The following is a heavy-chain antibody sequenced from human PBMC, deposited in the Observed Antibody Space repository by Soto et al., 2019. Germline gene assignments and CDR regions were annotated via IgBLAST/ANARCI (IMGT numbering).Heavy chain of an antibody. Sequence: SVKVSCKASGGTFSNYAITCVRQAPGQGLEWMGGIIPFFGTTNYAQKFQGRVTITADESTGTAYMELNSLRSDDTAVYYCARSMTAAGHNWFDPWGQGTLVTVSS. V-gene: IGHV1-69*13. CDR1: GGTFSNYA. D-gene: IGHD6-13*01. J-gene: IGHJ5*02. CDR2: IIPFFGTT. CDR3: ARSMTAAGHNWFDP.